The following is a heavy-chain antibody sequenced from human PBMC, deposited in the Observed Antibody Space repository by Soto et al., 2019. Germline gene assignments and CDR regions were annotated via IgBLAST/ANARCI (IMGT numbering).Heavy chain of an antibody. CDR1: GFTFSDYF. Sequence: GGSLRLSCAASGFTFSDYFITWIRQAPGKGLEWVSFISSSGSTIYYSASVKGRFTISRDNAKNSVHLQLNSLRAEEDTAVYYCAKGYYSGYDFFDYWGQGTLVTVSS. J-gene: IGHJ4*02. CDR3: AKGYYSGYDFFDY. CDR2: ISSSGSTI. V-gene: IGHV3-11*01. D-gene: IGHD5-12*01.